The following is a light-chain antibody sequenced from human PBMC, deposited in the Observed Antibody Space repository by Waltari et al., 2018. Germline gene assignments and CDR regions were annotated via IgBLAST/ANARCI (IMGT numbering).Light chain of an antibody. J-gene: IGKJ1*01. Sequence: DIQMTQSPSTLSASVGDSVTITCRASQTIRSWLAWYQHKPGKAPKLLIYKASNLESGVPSSFSGSGSGTEFTLTVSSLQPDDFATYYCQQYDSYPWTFGQGTKVEI. CDR1: QTIRSW. CDR3: QQYDSYPWT. CDR2: KAS. V-gene: IGKV1-5*03.